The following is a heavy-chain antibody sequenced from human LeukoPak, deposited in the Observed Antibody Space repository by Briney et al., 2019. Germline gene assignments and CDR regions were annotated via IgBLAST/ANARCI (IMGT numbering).Heavy chain of an antibody. Sequence: PGRSLRLSCAASGFTFSSYAMDWVRQAPGKGLEWVAVISYDGSNKYYADSVKGRFTISRDNSKNTLYLQMNSLRAEDTAVYYCARVLTPRVVAAPFDYWGQGTLVTVSS. CDR3: ARVLTPRVVAAPFDY. J-gene: IGHJ4*02. V-gene: IGHV3-30*04. CDR2: ISYDGSNK. D-gene: IGHD2-15*01. CDR1: GFTFSSYA.